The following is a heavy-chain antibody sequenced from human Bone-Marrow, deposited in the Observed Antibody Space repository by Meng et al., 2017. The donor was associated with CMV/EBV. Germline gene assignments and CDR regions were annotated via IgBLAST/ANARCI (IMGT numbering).Heavy chain of an antibody. CDR2: ISSSGSTI. J-gene: IGHJ4*02. Sequence: GESLKISCAASGFTFSDYYMSWIRQAPGKGLEWVSYISSSGSTIYYADSVKGRFTISRDNAKNSLYLQMNSLRVDDTAVYYCARIGYSSSATDYWGLGTLVTVSS. V-gene: IGHV3-11*04. CDR3: ARIGYSSSATDY. D-gene: IGHD6-13*01. CDR1: GFTFSDYY.